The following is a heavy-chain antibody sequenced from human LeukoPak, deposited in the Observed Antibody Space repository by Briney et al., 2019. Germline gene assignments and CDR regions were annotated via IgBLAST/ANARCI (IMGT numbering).Heavy chain of an antibody. CDR1: GGSISSYY. CDR3: AREQQLGTDAVFDY. CDR2: IYYSGST. V-gene: IGHV4-59*01. Sequence: PSEALSLTCTVSGGSISSYYWSWIRQPPGKGLEWIGYIYYSGSTNYNPSLKSRVTISVDTSKNQFSLKLSSVTAADTAVYYCAREQQLGTDAVFDYWGQGTLVTVSS. D-gene: IGHD6-13*01. J-gene: IGHJ4*02.